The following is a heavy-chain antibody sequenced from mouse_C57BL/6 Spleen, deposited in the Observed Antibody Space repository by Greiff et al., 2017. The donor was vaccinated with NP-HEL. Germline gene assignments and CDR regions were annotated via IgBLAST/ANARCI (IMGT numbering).Heavy chain of an antibody. CDR1: GYTFTSYW. CDR2: IDPSDSYT. D-gene: IGHD2-1*01. CDR3: ARSYGNYVPHWYFDV. V-gene: IGHV1-69*01. J-gene: IGHJ1*03. Sequence: QVQLQQPGAELVMPGASVKLSCKASGYTFTSYWMHWVKQRPGQGLEWIGEIDPSDSYTNYNQKFKGKSTLTVGKSSSTAYMQLSSLTSEDSAVYYCARSYGNYVPHWYFDVWGTGTTVTVSS.